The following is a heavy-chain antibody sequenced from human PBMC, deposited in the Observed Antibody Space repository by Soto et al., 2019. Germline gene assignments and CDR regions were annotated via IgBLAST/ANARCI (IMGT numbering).Heavy chain of an antibody. Sequence: EAQLVASGGGLVQPGGSLRLSCAVSGFTFGNYWLSWVRQAPGKGLEWVANIDHGGTEKYYVDSVKGRFTISRDNAQSSLYLPRTSLRPADPAVYYCARWVTATTASGYWYHRDVWGKGTRVTVPS. CDR1: GFTFGNYW. V-gene: IGHV3-7*01. CDR3: ARWVTATTASGYWYHRDV. J-gene: IGHJ6*03. D-gene: IGHD2-21*02. CDR2: IDHGGTEK.